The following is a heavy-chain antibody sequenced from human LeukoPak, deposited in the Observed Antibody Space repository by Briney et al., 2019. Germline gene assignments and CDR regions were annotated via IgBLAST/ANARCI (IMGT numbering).Heavy chain of an antibody. D-gene: IGHD3/OR15-3a*01. Sequence: SETLSLTCSVSGGSISSSRSYWGWIRQTPGKGLEWVGSIYYSGNTYYNVSLKSQVSISIDTSKNQFSLRLTSVTAADTAVYYCARQTGSGLFILPGGQGTLVTVSS. CDR1: GGSISSSRSY. CDR2: IYYSGNT. V-gene: IGHV4-39*01. CDR3: ARQTGSGLFILP. J-gene: IGHJ4*02.